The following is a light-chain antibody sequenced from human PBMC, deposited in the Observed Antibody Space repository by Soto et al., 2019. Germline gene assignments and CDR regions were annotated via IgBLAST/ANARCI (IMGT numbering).Light chain of an antibody. CDR3: QQYGSSPKT. J-gene: IGKJ1*01. Sequence: EIALTQSPGTLSWSPGERATLSWSASQSVSSTYLIWYQQKPGQAPRPLIYGASSRATGVPDRFSGSGSGTDFTLTISRLETEDFAVYYCQQYGSSPKTFGQGTKVDIK. V-gene: IGKV3-20*01. CDR1: QSVSSTY. CDR2: GAS.